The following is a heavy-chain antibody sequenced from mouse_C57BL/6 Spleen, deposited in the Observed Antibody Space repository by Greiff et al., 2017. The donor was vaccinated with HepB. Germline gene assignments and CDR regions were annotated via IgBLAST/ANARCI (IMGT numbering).Heavy chain of an antibody. CDR1: GYTFTSYW. CDR3: ARDHGSSYGYFDV. CDR2: INPSSGYT. Sequence: QVQLKESGAELAKPGASVKLSCKASGYTFTSYWMHWVKQRPGQGLEWIGYINPSSGYTKYNQKFKDKATLTADKPSSTAYMQLSSLTYEDSAVYYCARDHGSSYGYFDVWGTGTTVTVSS. J-gene: IGHJ1*03. D-gene: IGHD1-1*01. V-gene: IGHV1-7*01.